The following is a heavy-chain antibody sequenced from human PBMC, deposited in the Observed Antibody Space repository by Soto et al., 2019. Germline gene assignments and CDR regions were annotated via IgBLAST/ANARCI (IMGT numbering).Heavy chain of an antibody. V-gene: IGHV1-46*01. CDR1: GYTFTSYY. CDR3: ARVGCSGGSCYAVDY. Sequence: QVKLVQSGAEVKEPGASVKVSCKASGYTFTSYYLHWVRQAPGQGLEWMGIINPSGGSTTYAQKFKGRVTMTRDTSTCTVYMELSSLRSEDTAVYYCARVGCSGGSCYAVDYWGQGTLVTVST. D-gene: IGHD2-15*01. CDR2: INPSGGST. J-gene: IGHJ4*02.